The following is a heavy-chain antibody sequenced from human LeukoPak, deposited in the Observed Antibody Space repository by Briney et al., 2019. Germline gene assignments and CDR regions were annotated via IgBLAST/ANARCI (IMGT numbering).Heavy chain of an antibody. CDR2: IYTSGST. Sequence: SETLSLTCTVSGGSISSYYCSWIRQPAGRGLECIGRIYTSGSTNYNPSLKSRVTMSVDTSKNQFSLKLSSVTAADTAVYYCARESPRGSEAPDNAFDIWGQGTMVTVSS. V-gene: IGHV4-4*07. D-gene: IGHD1-14*01. CDR1: GGSISSYY. CDR3: ARESPRGSEAPDNAFDI. J-gene: IGHJ3*02.